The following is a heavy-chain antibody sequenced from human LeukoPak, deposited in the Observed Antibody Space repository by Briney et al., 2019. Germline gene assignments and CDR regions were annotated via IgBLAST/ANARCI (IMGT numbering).Heavy chain of an antibody. CDR2: ISAYNGNT. Sequence: ASVKVSCKASGYTFTCYGISWVRQAPGQGLEWMGWISAYNGNTNYAQKLQGRVTMTTNTSTSTAYMELRSLRSDDTAVYYCARDGRQKVRGVTDYWGQGTLVTVSS. D-gene: IGHD3-10*01. V-gene: IGHV1-18*04. CDR1: GYTFTCYG. CDR3: ARDGRQKVRGVTDY. J-gene: IGHJ4*02.